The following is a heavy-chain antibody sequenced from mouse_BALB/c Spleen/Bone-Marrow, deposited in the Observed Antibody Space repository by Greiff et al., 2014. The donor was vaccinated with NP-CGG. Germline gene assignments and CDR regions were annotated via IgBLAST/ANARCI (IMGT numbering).Heavy chain of an antibody. CDR1: GYSFTGYT. V-gene: IGHV1-18*01. D-gene: IGHD1-1*01. J-gene: IGHJ3*01. CDR2: IYPYNGGT. CDR3: ARSDYYGSSYEAWFTY. Sequence: EVQLQQSGPELVKPGTSMKISCKASGYSFTGYTMNWVKQSHGKNLEWIGLIYPYNGGTTYNQKFKGKATFTIDKASSIAYMELLSLTSEDSAVYYCARSDYYGSSYEAWFTYWGQGTLVTVSA.